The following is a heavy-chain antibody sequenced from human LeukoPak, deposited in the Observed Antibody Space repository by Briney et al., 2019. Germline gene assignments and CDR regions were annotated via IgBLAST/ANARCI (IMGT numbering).Heavy chain of an antibody. CDR2: ISSNGGSK. J-gene: IGHJ4*02. Sequence: PGGSLRLSCAASGFTFSNYAMHWVRQAPGKGLEYVSAISSNGGSKYYANSVKGRFTISGDNSKNTLYLQMGSLSAEDMAIYYCARVTGDRGGFDYWGQGTLATVSS. D-gene: IGHD7-27*01. V-gene: IGHV3-64*01. CDR1: GFTFSNYA. CDR3: ARVTGDRGGFDY.